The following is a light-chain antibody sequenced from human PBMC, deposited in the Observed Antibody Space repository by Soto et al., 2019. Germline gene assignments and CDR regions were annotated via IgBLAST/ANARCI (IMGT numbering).Light chain of an antibody. Sequence: QSALTQPPSASGSPGQSVTISCTGTSSDVGGYNYVSWYQQHPGKVPKLMIYEVSKRPSGVPDRFSGSKSGNTASLTVSGLQAEDEADYYCSSYAGSNTDHVFGTGTQLTVL. CDR3: SSYAGSNTDHV. V-gene: IGLV2-8*01. CDR2: EVS. CDR1: SSDVGGYNY. J-gene: IGLJ7*01.